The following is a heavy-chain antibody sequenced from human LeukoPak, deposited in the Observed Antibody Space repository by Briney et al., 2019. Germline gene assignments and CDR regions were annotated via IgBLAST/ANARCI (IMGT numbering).Heavy chain of an antibody. D-gene: IGHD4-17*01. CDR3: ARHYGP. CDR1: GGSISSYY. Sequence: NPSETLSLTCTVSGGSISSYYWGWIRQPPGKGLEWIGGIYHSGSTYYNPSLKSRVTISVDTSRNQFSLNLSSVTAADTAVYYCARHYGPWGQGTLVAVSS. J-gene: IGHJ5*02. CDR2: IYHSGST. V-gene: IGHV4-39*01.